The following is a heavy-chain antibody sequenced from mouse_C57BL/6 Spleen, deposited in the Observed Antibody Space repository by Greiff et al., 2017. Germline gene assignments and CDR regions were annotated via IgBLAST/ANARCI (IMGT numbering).Heavy chain of an antibody. CDR3: TGGTEDYFDY. Sequence: EVKLVESGGGLVQPGGSMKLSCVASGFTFSNYWMNWVRQSPEKGLEWVAQIRLKSDNYATHYAESVKGRFTISRDDSKSSVYLQMINLRAEVTGIYCCTGGTEDYFDYWGQGTTLTVSS. V-gene: IGHV6-3*01. CDR1: GFTFSNYW. J-gene: IGHJ2*01. D-gene: IGHD2-14*01. CDR2: IRLKSDNYAT.